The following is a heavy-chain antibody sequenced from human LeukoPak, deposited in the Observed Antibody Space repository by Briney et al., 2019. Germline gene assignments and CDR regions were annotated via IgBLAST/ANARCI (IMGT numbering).Heavy chain of an antibody. D-gene: IGHD2-2*01. J-gene: IGHJ4*02. CDR3: ARDVGEYCSSTNCYASHY. CDR1: GYTFTSYA. Sequence: ASVKVSCKASGYTFTSYAMNWVRQAPGQGLEWMGWINPHSGGTNYAQKFQGGVTMTRDTSITTAYMELSSLRSDDTAVYYCARDVGEYCSSTNCYASHYWGQGTLVTVSS. V-gene: IGHV1-2*02. CDR2: INPHSGGT.